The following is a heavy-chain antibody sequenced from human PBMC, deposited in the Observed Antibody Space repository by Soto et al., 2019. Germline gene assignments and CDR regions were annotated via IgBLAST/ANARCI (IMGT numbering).Heavy chain of an antibody. V-gene: IGHV4-31*03. Sequence: QVQLQESGPGLVKPSQTLSLTCTVSGGSISSGGYYWSWIRQHPGKVLEWIGYIYYSGSTYYNPSLRGRVTISVDTSKNQFSLKLSSVTAADTAVYYCARRVAAAGTLQHWGQGTLDTVSS. D-gene: IGHD6-13*01. CDR1: GGSISSGGYY. CDR2: IYYSGST. CDR3: ARRVAAAGTLQH. J-gene: IGHJ1*01.